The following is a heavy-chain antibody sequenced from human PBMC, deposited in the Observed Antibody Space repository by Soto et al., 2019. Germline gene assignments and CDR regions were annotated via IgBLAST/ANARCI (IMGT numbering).Heavy chain of an antibody. Sequence: RASVKVSCKASGGTFSSYAISWVRQAPGQGLEWMGGIIPIFGTANYAQKFQGRVTITADESTSTAYMELSSLRSEDTAVYYCARGGITGTTSAFDIWGQGTMVTVSS. CDR2: IIPIFGTA. CDR3: ARGGITGTTSAFDI. D-gene: IGHD1-20*01. J-gene: IGHJ3*02. V-gene: IGHV1-69*13. CDR1: GGTFSSYA.